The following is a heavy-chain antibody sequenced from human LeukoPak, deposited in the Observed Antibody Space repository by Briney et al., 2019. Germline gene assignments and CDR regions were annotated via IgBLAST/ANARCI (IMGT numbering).Heavy chain of an antibody. V-gene: IGHV3-74*01. Sequence: GGSLRLSCAASRFTFSTYWMHWVRQAPGKGLVWVSRINSDGSSTGYADSVKGRFTISRDNAKNTLYLQMNSLRAEDTAVYYCARHVEMATIASWGQGTLVTVSS. CDR2: INSDGSST. CDR1: RFTFSTYW. D-gene: IGHD5-24*01. CDR3: ARHVEMATIAS. J-gene: IGHJ4*02.